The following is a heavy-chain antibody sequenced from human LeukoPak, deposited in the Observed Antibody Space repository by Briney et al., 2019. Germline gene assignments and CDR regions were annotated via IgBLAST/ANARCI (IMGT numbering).Heavy chain of an antibody. Sequence: SETLSLTCTVSGGSISSYYWSWIRQPPGKGLEWIGYIYYSGSTNYNPSLKSRVTISVDTSKNQFSLKLSSVTAADTAVYYCARESPANYGGKRGYFDYWGQGTLVTVSS. V-gene: IGHV4-59*01. CDR1: GGSISSYY. D-gene: IGHD4-23*01. CDR2: IYYSGST. CDR3: ARESPANYGGKRGYFDY. J-gene: IGHJ4*02.